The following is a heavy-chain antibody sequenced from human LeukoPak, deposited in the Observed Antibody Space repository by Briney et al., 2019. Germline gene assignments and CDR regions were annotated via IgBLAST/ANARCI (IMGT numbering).Heavy chain of an antibody. CDR2: IYYRGST. CDR1: GASISSYY. CDR3: ARSNEDIVVVPAAM. J-gene: IGHJ4*02. Sequence: SETLSLTCTVSGASISSYYWSWIRQPPGKGLEWIGYIYYRGSTNYNPSLKSRVTISVDTSKNQFSLKLSSVTAADTAVYFCARSNEDIVVVPAAMWGQGTLVTVS. V-gene: IGHV4-59*01. D-gene: IGHD2-2*01.